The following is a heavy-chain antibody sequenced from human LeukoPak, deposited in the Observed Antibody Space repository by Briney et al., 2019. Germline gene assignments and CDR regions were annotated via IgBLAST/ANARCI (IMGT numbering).Heavy chain of an antibody. D-gene: IGHD5-18*01. J-gene: IGHJ3*02. CDR1: GGSSSSYY. V-gene: IGHV4-34*01. Sequence: SETLSLTCAVYGGSSSSYYWSWLRQPPGKGLEWIGEINHSGSTNYNPSLKSRVTISVDTSKNQFSLKLSSVTAADTAVYYCARGRGYNAFDIWGQGTMVTVSS. CDR3: ARGRGYNAFDI. CDR2: INHSGST.